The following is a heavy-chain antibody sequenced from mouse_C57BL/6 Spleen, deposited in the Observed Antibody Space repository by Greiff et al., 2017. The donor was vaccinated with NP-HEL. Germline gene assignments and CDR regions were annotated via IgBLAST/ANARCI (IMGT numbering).Heavy chain of an antibody. CDR2: IYPGDGDT. CDR3: AYSNYVDYAMDY. CDR1: GYAFSSSW. Sequence: VQRVESGPELVKPGASVKISCKASGYAFSSSWMNWVKQRPGKGLEWIGRIYPGDGDTNYNGKFKGKATLTADKSSSTAYMQLSSLTSEDSAVYFCAYSNYVDYAMDYWGQGTSVTVSS. J-gene: IGHJ4*01. D-gene: IGHD2-5*01. V-gene: IGHV1-82*01.